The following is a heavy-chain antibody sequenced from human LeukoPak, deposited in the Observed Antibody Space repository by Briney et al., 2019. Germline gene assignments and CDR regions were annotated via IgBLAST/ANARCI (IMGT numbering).Heavy chain of an antibody. CDR1: GFTFSDYY. V-gene: IGHV3-23*01. Sequence: GGSLRLSCAASGFTFSDYYMSWVRQAPGKGLQWVSAISGSGGSTYYADSVKGRFTISRDNSKNTLYLQMNSLRAEDTAVYYCAKGPTEKKEWFHWGQGTLVTVSS. CDR3: AKGPTEKKEWFH. J-gene: IGHJ4*02. CDR2: ISGSGGST. D-gene: IGHD3-10*01.